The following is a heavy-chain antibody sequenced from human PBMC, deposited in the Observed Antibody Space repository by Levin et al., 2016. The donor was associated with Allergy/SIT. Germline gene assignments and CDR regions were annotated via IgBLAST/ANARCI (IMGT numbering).Heavy chain of an antibody. V-gene: IGHV3-23*01. CDR2: ITGSGAGT. D-gene: IGHD3-9*01. J-gene: IGHJ4*02. Sequence: ETLSLTCAASGFTFSSYAMSWVRQAPGKGLEWVSVITGSGAGTYYADSVKGRFTISRDNSKNTLSLQLNSLRAEDTAVYYCAKGDDILTGYFFPYWGQGSLVTVSS. CDR3: AKGDDILTGYFFPY. CDR1: GFTFSSYA.